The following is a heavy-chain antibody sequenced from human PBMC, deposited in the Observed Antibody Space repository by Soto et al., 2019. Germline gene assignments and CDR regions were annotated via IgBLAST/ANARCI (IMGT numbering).Heavy chain of an antibody. Sequence: GASVKVSCKASGYTFNSYYMHWVRQDPGQGLEWMGIINPSGGSTSYAQKFQGRVTMTRDTSTSTVYMELSSLRSEDTAVYYCARSYLLVAATRLPVRARYYYGMDVWGQGTTVTVSS. CDR3: ARSYLLVAATRLPVRARYYYGMDV. J-gene: IGHJ6*02. CDR1: GYTFNSYY. D-gene: IGHD2-15*01. V-gene: IGHV1-46*02. CDR2: INPSGGST.